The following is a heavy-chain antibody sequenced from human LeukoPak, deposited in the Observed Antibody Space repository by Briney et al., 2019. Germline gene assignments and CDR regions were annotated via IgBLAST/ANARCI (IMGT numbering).Heavy chain of an antibody. Sequence: ASVKVSCKASGYTFTSYGISWVRQAPGQGLEWMGWISAYNGNTNYAQKLQGRVTMTTDTSTSTAYMELRSLRSDDTAVYYCAREAITIFGVVRTQTTTRPHRFDPWGQGTLVTVSS. CDR2: ISAYNGNT. V-gene: IGHV1-18*01. CDR3: AREAITIFGVVRTQTTTRPHRFDP. D-gene: IGHD3-3*01. J-gene: IGHJ5*02. CDR1: GYTFTSYG.